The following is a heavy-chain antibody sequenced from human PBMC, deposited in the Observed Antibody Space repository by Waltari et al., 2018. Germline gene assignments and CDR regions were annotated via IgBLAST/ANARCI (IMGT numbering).Heavy chain of an antibody. V-gene: IGHV4-34*01. CDR1: GGSFRGYY. CDR3: ARDYYDSSGYPDFDY. J-gene: IGHJ4*02. CDR2: INHSGST. D-gene: IGHD3-22*01. Sequence: QVQLQQWGAGLLKPSETLSLTCAVYGGSFRGYYWSWIRQPPGKGLEWIGEINHSGSTNYNPSLKSRVTISVDTSKNQFSLKLSSVTAADTAVYYCARDYYDSSGYPDFDYWGQGTLVTVSS.